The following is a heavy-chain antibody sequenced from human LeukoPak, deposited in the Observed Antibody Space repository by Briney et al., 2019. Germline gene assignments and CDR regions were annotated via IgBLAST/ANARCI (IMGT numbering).Heavy chain of an antibody. CDR2: IYYSGST. Sequence: SETLSLTCTVSGGSISSYYWSWIRQPPGKRLEWIGYIYYSGSTNYNPFLKSRVTISVDTSKNQFSLKLSSVTAADTAVYYCARVDVWFDPWGQGTLVTVSS. CDR3: ARVDVWFDP. V-gene: IGHV4-59*01. CDR1: GGSISSYY. J-gene: IGHJ5*02.